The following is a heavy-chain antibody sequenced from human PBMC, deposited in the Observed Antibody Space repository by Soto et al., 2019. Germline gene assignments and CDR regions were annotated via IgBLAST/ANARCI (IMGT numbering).Heavy chain of an antibody. CDR3: ARGSITAYYYGMDV. CDR1: GFAFNTYA. Sequence: GGSLRLSCAASGFAFNTYAMNWVRQAPGKGLEWVSSISSSSSYIYYADSVKGRFTISRDNAKNSLYLQMNSLRAEDTAVYYCARGSITAYYYGMDVWGQGTTVTVSS. D-gene: IGHD1-20*01. V-gene: IGHV3-21*01. CDR2: ISSSSSYI. J-gene: IGHJ6*02.